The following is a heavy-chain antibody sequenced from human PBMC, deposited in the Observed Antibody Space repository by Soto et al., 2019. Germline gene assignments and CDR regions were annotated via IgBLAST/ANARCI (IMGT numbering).Heavy chain of an antibody. CDR2: ISAYNGNT. D-gene: IGHD1-26*01. Sequence: QVLLVQSRAEVKKPGASVQVSCKASGYTFTTYGIAWVRPAPGQGLEWLGWISAYNGNTTYAQKFQGRVTMTTETSTNTAYREVRSLRSDDTAVYYCARDKGSKAWYYFFDFWGQGTLVTVSS. CDR1: GYTFTTYG. J-gene: IGHJ4*02. V-gene: IGHV1-18*01. CDR3: ARDKGSKAWYYFFDF.